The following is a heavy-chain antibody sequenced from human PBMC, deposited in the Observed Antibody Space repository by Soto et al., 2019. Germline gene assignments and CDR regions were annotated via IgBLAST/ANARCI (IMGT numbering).Heavy chain of an antibody. CDR1: GFTFGASA. V-gene: IGHV3-73*01. D-gene: IGHD3-9*01. CDR2: IGSRGETYAT. Sequence: GGSLRLSCSASGFTFGASALQWARQAPGKGLEWLGRIGSRGETYATTYAASVKGRFTSSRDDSKKTAYLQMNSLESEDTAVYYCARNYDILTGYHNFDYWGQGTLVTVSS. CDR3: ARNYDILTGYHNFDY. J-gene: IGHJ4*02.